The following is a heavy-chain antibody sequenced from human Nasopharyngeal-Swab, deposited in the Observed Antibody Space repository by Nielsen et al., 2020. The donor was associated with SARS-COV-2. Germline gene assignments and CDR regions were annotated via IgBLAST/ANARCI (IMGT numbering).Heavy chain of an antibody. J-gene: IGHJ6*03. Sequence: WIRQPPGKGLEWIGSTYHSGSTNNNPSLKSRVTISVDTSKNQFSLKLSSVTAADTAVYYCASRLGDYDSRSNYYYYYYMDVWGKGTTVTVSS. CDR2: TYHSGST. D-gene: IGHD3-22*01. V-gene: IGHV4-59*01. CDR3: ASRLGDYDSRSNYYYYYYMDV.